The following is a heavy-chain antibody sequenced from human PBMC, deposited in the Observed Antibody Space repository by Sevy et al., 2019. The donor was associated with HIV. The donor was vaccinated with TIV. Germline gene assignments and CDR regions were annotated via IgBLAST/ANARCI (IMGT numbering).Heavy chain of an antibody. CDR1: GFTFSSYG. CDR2: IWYDRSNK. Sequence: GGSLRLSCAASGFTFSSYGMHWVRQAPGKGLEWVAVIWYDRSNKYYADSVKGRFTISRDNSKNTLYLQMNSLRAEDTAVYYCARDSLATVVSPADHWGQGTLVTVSS. CDR3: ARDSLATVVSPADH. J-gene: IGHJ4*02. D-gene: IGHD4-17*01. V-gene: IGHV3-33*01.